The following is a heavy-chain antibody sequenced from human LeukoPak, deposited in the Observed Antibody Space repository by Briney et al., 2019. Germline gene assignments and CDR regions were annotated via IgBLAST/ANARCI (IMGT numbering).Heavy chain of an antibody. D-gene: IGHD4-17*01. J-gene: IGHJ4*02. V-gene: IGHV4-30-4*01. CDR1: GGSISSGDYY. Sequence: SETLSLTCTVSGGSISSGDYYWSWIRQPPGKGLEWIGYIYYSGSTYYNPSLKSRVTISVDTSKNQFSLKLSSVTAADTAVYYCAREPRTTVTTDYWGQGTQVTVSS. CDR3: AREPRTTVTTDY. CDR2: IYYSGST.